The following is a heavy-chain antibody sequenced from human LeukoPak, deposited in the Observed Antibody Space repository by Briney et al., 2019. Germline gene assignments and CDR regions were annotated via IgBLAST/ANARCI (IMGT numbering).Heavy chain of an antibody. CDR3: ARSSQVIPAARFDY. D-gene: IGHD2-2*01. V-gene: IGHV4-39*01. CDR2: IYYSGST. CDR1: GGSIRGSTYY. J-gene: IGHJ4*02. Sequence: SETLSLTCTVSGGSIRGSTYYWGWIRQPPGKGLEWIGSIYYSGSTFYNPSLKGRVTISVDTSKNQFSLKLNSVTAADTAIYFCARSSQVIPAARFDYWGQGTPVTASS.